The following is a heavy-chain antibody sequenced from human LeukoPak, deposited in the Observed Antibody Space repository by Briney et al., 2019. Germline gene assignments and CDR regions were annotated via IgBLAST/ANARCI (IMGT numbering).Heavy chain of an antibody. Sequence: ASVKVSCKASGYSFIDYYIHWVRQAPGQGPEWMGWINPASGGTKYAQKFQGRVTITRDTSFSTGYMELSGLTSDDTAVYYCTRTVLTGYSSGWYPGYWGQGTLVTVSS. CDR3: TRTVLTGYSSGWYPGY. D-gene: IGHD6-19*01. V-gene: IGHV1-2*02. J-gene: IGHJ4*02. CDR2: INPASGGT. CDR1: GYSFIDYY.